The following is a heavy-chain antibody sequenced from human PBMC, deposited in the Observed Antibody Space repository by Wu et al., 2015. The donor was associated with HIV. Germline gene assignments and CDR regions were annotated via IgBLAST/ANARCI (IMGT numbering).Heavy chain of an antibody. CDR3: ARAQLPSDPRSHLSTPDY. V-gene: IGHV1-69*13. CDR2: IIPIFGTA. D-gene: IGHD2-2*01. CDR1: GGTFSSYA. J-gene: IGHJ4*02. Sequence: QVQLVQSGAEVKKPGSSVKVSCKASGGTFSSYAISWVRQAPGQGLEWMGKIIPIFGTANYAQKFQGRVTITADESTSTAYMELSSLRSEDTAVYYCARAQLPSDPRSHLSTPDYWGQGTLVTVSS.